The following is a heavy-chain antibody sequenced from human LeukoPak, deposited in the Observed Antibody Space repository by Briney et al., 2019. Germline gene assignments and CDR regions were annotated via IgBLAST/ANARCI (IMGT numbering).Heavy chain of an antibody. J-gene: IGHJ6*02. CDR2: IYYSGST. CDR3: ARQGPDCGGDCYYYYGMDV. CDR1: GGSISSYY. Sequence: SETLSLTCTVSGGSISSYYWSWIRQPPGKGLEWIGYIYYSGSTNYNPSLKSRVTISVDTSKNQFSLKLSSVTAADTAVYYCARQGPDCGGDCYYYYGMDVWGQGTTVTVSS. V-gene: IGHV4-59*08. D-gene: IGHD2-21*02.